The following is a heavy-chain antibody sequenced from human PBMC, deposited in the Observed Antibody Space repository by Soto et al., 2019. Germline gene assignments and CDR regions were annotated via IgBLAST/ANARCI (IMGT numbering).Heavy chain of an antibody. CDR1: GCSISGYY. Sequence: PSETLSLTCTVSGCSISGYYWSWIRQPPGKGLEWIGYIYNSETNYNPSLRSRLTISADTSKNQFSLELRSMTAADTAVYYCANPPDVWGQGTTVTVPS. CDR2: IYNSET. V-gene: IGHV4-59*08. CDR3: ANPPDV. J-gene: IGHJ6*02.